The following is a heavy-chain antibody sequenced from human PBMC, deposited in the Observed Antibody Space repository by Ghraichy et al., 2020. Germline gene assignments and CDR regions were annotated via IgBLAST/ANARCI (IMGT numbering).Heavy chain of an antibody. V-gene: IGHV4-34*01. CDR2: INHSGST. Sequence: SETLSLTCAVYGGSFSGYYWSWIRQPPGKGLEWIGEINHSGSTNYNPSLKSRVTISVDTSKNQFSLKLSSVTAADTAVYYCARGYYDFWSGYLFDPWGQGTLVTVSS. CDR1: GGSFSGYY. CDR3: ARGYYDFWSGYLFDP. D-gene: IGHD3-3*01. J-gene: IGHJ5*02.